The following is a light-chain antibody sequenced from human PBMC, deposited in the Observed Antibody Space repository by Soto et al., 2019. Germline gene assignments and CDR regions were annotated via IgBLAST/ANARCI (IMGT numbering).Light chain of an antibody. CDR2: DAS. CDR1: QSISSW. V-gene: IGKV1-5*01. J-gene: IGKJ1*01. CDR3: QQYNSYRT. Sequence: DIQMTQSPSTLSASVGDRVTITCRASQSISSWLAWYQQKPGKAPKLLIYDASSLESGVPSRFSGSGSGTEFTLTISSLQPDDFATYYCQQYNSYRTFGQGPRWKSN.